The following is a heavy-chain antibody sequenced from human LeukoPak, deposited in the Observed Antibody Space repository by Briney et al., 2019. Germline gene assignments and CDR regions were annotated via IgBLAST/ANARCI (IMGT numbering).Heavy chain of an antibody. CDR2: ISYDGSNK. CDR1: GFTFSSYA. CDR3: ARDFDQLPSNRLDY. V-gene: IGHV3-30-3*01. J-gene: IGHJ4*02. D-gene: IGHD2-2*01. Sequence: GGSLRLSCAASGFTFSSYAMHWVRQAPGKGLEWVAVISYDGSNKYYADSVEGRFTISRDNSKNTLYLQMNSLRAEDTAVYYCARDFDQLPSNRLDYWGQGTLVTVSS.